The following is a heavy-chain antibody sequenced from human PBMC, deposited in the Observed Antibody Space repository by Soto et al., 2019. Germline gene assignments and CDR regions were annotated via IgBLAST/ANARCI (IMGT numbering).Heavy chain of an antibody. J-gene: IGHJ6*02. CDR1: GGTFGSYA. CDR2: IIPIHGTA. CDR3: ARSQGSSTSLEIYDYYYCGIDV. V-gene: IGHV1-69*01. D-gene: IGHD2-2*01. Sequence: QVQLVQSGAEVKKPGSSVKVSCKASGGTFGSYANSWVRQAPGQGLEWMGGIIPIHGTANYAHKFQGRVTIAADAYTRTAYMGRSSLRSEDTAVYYCARSQGSSTSLEIYDYYYCGIDVWGHGPTVTVSS.